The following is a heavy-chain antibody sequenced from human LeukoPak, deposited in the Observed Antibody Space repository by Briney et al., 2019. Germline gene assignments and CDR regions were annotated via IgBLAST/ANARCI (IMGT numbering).Heavy chain of an antibody. Sequence: SVKVSSKASGGTFSSYAISRVRQAPGQGLEWMGGIIPIFGTANYAQKFQGRVTITADKSTSTAYMELSSLRSEDTAVYYCAFPGIAAAGEGVDYYYGIDVWGKGTTVTVSS. CDR3: AFPGIAAAGEGVDYYYGIDV. V-gene: IGHV1-69*06. CDR2: IIPIFGTA. D-gene: IGHD6-13*01. CDR1: GGTFSSYA. J-gene: IGHJ6*04.